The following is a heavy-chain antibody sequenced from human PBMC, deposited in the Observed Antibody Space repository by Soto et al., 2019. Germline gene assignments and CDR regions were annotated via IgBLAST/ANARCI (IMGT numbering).Heavy chain of an antibody. CDR2: IYWDDDK. CDR1: GFSLSSSGVA. J-gene: IGHJ4*02. D-gene: IGHD6-25*01. Sequence: QITLKESGPTLVNPTQPLTLTCTFSGFSLSSSGVAVDWGRQPPGKALEWLALIYWDDDKRYSPSLKNRLTITNDTSKNQVVLTMTNVDPVDTATYYCVHNSYRSGAGYWGPGTLVTVSS. CDR3: VHNSYRSGAGY. V-gene: IGHV2-5*02.